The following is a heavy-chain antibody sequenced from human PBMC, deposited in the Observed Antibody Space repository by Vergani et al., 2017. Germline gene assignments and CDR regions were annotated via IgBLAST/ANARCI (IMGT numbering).Heavy chain of an antibody. D-gene: IGHD6-19*01. J-gene: IGHJ4*02. CDR3: ARDSVAGELNFDY. CDR1: GFTVSSNY. CDR2: IYSGGST. Sequence: EVQLVESGGGLVKPGGSLRLSCAASGFTVSSNYMSWVRQAPGKGLEWVSVIYSGGSTYYADSVKGRFTISRDNSKNTLYLQMNSLRAEDTAVYYCARDSVAGELNFDYWGQGTLVTVSS. V-gene: IGHV3-66*02.